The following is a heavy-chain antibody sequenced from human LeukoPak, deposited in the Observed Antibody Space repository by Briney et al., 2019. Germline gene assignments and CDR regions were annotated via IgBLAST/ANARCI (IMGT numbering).Heavy chain of an antibody. CDR3: ARREIVGAIDY. CDR1: GASISSSNSY. Sequence: SETLSLTCTVSGASISSSNSYWGWIRQPPGKGLEWIGSRFYSGNTYYNPSLKSRVTISVDTPKNQFSLKLSSVTAADTAVYYCARREIVGAIDYWGQGTLVTVSS. CDR2: RFYSGNT. V-gene: IGHV4-39*01. J-gene: IGHJ4*02. D-gene: IGHD1-26*01.